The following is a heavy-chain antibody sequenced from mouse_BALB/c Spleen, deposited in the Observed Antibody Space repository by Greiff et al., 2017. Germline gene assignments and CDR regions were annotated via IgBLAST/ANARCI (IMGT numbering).Heavy chain of an antibody. J-gene: IGHJ4*01. CDR1: GYSITSGYY. D-gene: IGHD2-14*01. CDR2: ISYDGSN. V-gene: IGHV3-6*02. Sequence: EVKVEESGPGLVKPSQSLSLTCSVTGYSITSGYYWNWIRQFPGNKLEWMGSISYDGSNNYNPSLKNRISITRDTSKNQFFLKLNSVTTEDTATYYCASYRAGNYYAMDYWGQGTSVTVSS. CDR3: ASYRAGNYYAMDY.